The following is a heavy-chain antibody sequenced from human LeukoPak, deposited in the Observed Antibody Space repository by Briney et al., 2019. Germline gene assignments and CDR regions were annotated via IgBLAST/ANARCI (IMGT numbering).Heavy chain of an antibody. V-gene: IGHV3-7*03. CDR2: INHNGNVN. D-gene: IGHD3-16*01. Sequence: GGSLRLTCAASGFTFSSYWMNWARQAPGKGLEWVASINHNGNVNYYVDSVKGRFTISRDNAKNSLYLQMNNLRAEDTAVYFCARGGGLDVWGQGATVTVSS. CDR1: GFTFSSYW. J-gene: IGHJ6*02. CDR3: ARGGGLDV.